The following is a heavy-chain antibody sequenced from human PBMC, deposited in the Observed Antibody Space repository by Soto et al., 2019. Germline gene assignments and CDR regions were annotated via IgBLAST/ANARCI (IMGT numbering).Heavy chain of an antibody. Sequence: EVQLLESGGGLVQPGGSLRLSCAASGFTFSSYAMSWVRQAPGKGLEWVSAISGSGGSTYYADSVKGRFTISRDNSKNTLYLQRNSLRAEDTAVYYCAKIPSITMVRGPFDYWGQGPLVTVSS. V-gene: IGHV3-23*01. CDR2: ISGSGGST. CDR3: AKIPSITMVRGPFDY. D-gene: IGHD3-10*01. J-gene: IGHJ4*02. CDR1: GFTFSSYA.